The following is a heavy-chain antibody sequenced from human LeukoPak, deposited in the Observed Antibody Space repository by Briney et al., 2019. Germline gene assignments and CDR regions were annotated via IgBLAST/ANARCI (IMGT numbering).Heavy chain of an antibody. CDR1: GFTFSDYY. CDR3: ARADCSSSSCYELDH. J-gene: IGHJ4*02. Sequence: GGSLRLSCAGSGFTFSDYYMSWIRQAPGKGLEWVSYISSNGRTIYYADSVKGRFTISRDNAKSSLYLQMNSLRTEDTAVYYCARADCSSSSCYELDHWGQGTLVTVSS. V-gene: IGHV3-11*04. CDR2: ISSNGRTI. D-gene: IGHD2-2*01.